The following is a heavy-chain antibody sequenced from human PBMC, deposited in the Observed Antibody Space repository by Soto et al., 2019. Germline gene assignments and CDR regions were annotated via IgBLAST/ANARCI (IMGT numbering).Heavy chain of an antibody. CDR2: INSDGSST. J-gene: IGHJ5*02. CDR1: GFTFSSYW. D-gene: IGHD6-13*01. V-gene: IGHV3-74*01. Sequence: EVQLMESGGGLVQPGGSLRLSCAASGFTFSSYWMHWVRQAPGKGLVWVSRINSDGSSTSHADSVKGRFTISRDNAKNTLYLQMNRLRAEDTAVYYCAKDPGYMGPYKWFDPWGQRTLVTVSS. CDR3: AKDPGYMGPYKWFDP.